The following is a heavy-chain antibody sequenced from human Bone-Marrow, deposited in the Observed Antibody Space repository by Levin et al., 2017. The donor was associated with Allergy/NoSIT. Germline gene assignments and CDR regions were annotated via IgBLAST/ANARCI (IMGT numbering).Heavy chain of an antibody. CDR1: GGSISSYY. V-gene: IGHV4-59*01. D-gene: IGHD3-22*01. CDR3: ATLGAHYYDSSGYEPFDY. Sequence: SETLSLTCTVSGGSISSYYWSWIRQPPGKGLEWIGYIYYSGSTNYNPSLKSRVTISVDTSKNQFSLKLSSVTAADTAVYYCATLGAHYYDSSGYEPFDYWGQGTLVTVSS. CDR2: IYYSGST. J-gene: IGHJ4*02.